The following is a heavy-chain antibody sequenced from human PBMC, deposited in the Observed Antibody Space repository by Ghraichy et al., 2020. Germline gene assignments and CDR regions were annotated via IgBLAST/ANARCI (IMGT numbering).Heavy chain of an antibody. J-gene: IGHJ2*01. Sequence: SETLSLTCTVSGGSISSYYWSWIRQPPGKGLEWIGYIYYSGSTNYNPSLKSRVTISVDTSKNQFSLKLSSVTAADTAVYYCAREYSSGWYFDLWGRGTLVTVSS. CDR3: AREYSSGWYFDL. CDR2: IYYSGST. D-gene: IGHD6-19*01. V-gene: IGHV4-59*01. CDR1: GGSISSYY.